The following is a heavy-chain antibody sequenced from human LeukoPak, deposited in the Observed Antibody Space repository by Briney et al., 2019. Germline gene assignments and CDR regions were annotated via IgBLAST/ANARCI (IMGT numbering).Heavy chain of an antibody. V-gene: IGHV3-7*03. Sequence: QPGGSLRLSCVASGLTFSNFWMSWVRQAPGKGLEWVANIKQDGSEKYYVDSVKGRFTISRDNAKNSLYLQMNSLRAEDTAVYYCARGRGRIVGAYFDYWGQGTLVTVSS. CDR1: GLTFSNFW. CDR3: ARGRGRIVGAYFDY. J-gene: IGHJ4*02. D-gene: IGHD1-26*01. CDR2: IKQDGSEK.